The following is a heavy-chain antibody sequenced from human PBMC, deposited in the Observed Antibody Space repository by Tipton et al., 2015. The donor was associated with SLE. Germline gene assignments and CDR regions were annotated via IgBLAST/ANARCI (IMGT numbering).Heavy chain of an antibody. CDR1: GGSISSSSYY. D-gene: IGHD6-19*01. J-gene: IGHJ4*02. CDR2: IYYSGST. Sequence: TLSLTCTVSGGSISSSSYYWGWIRQPPGKGLEWIGSIYYSGSTFYNPSLKSRVTFSVDTSKNQFSLKLSSVTAADTAVYYCAREYSSGWSYWGQGTLVTVSS. CDR3: AREYSSGWSY. V-gene: IGHV4-39*07.